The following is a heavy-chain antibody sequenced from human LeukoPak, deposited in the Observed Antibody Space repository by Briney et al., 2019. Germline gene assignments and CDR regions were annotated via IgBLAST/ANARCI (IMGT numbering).Heavy chain of an antibody. CDR3: ARELRRTKGWFDP. Sequence: GASVKVSCKASGYTFTSYDINWVRQATGQGLEWMGWMNPNSGNTGYAQKFQGRVTITRDTSISTAYMELSSLRSEDTAVYYCARELRRTKGWFDPWGQGTLVTVSS. CDR2: MNPNSGNT. D-gene: IGHD1-7*01. CDR1: GYTFTSYD. V-gene: IGHV1-8*03. J-gene: IGHJ5*02.